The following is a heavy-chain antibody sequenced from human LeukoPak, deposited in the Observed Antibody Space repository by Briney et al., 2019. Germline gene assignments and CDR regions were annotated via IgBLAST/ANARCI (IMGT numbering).Heavy chain of an antibody. CDR2: INPKSGGT. J-gene: IGHJ5*02. CDR3: ARDPFTAVGGTNWFDP. D-gene: IGHD6-19*01. V-gene: IGHV1-2*06. CDR1: GYTFTCYY. Sequence: AAVKVSFQASGYTFTCYYMHWVRQPPGQGLDWMGLINPKSGGTNYEQQFKGRVTMTRDTSISTGYMELSRLRSDDTAVYYCARDPFTAVGGTNWFDPWGQGTLVTVSS.